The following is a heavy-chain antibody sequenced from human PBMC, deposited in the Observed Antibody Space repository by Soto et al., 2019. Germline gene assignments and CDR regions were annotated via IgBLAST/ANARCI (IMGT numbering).Heavy chain of an antibody. CDR3: ARLYGGKPYYYYGMDV. J-gene: IGHJ6*02. V-gene: IGHV5-51*01. D-gene: IGHD4-17*01. CDR1: GYSFTSYW. Sequence: GESLKISCKGSGYSFTSYWIGWVRQMPGKGLEWMGFIYPGDSDTRYSPSFQGQVTISADKSISTAYLQWSSLKASDTAMYYCARLYGGKPYYYYGMDVWGQGTTVTVSS. CDR2: IYPGDSDT.